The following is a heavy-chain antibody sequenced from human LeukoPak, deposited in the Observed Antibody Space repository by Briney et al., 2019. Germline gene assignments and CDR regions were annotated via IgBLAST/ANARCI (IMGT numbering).Heavy chain of an antibody. CDR2: ISSSSYI. CDR1: GFTFSSYS. D-gene: IGHD2-15*01. V-gene: IGHV3-21*01. Sequence: GGSLRLSCAASGFTFSSYSMNWVRQAPGKGLEWVSSISSSSYIYYADSVKGRFTISRDNAKNSLYLQMNSLRAEDTAVYYCARAELGYCSGGSCYGDWYFDLWGRGTLVTVSS. CDR3: ARAELGYCSGGSCYGDWYFDL. J-gene: IGHJ2*01.